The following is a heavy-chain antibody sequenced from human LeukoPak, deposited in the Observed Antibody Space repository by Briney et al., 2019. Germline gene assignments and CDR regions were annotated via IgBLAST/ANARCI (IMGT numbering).Heavy chain of an antibody. CDR2: IKQDGGEK. CDR1: GFTFSSYW. J-gene: IGHJ6*03. Sequence: GGSLRLSCAASGFTFSSYWMSWVRQAPGKGLEWVANIKQDGGEKYYVDSVKGRFTISRDNAKNSLYLQMNSLRAEDTAVYYCAREGRVSGWLFNYYYYYMDVWGKGTTVTVSS. D-gene: IGHD6-19*01. V-gene: IGHV3-7*01. CDR3: AREGRVSGWLFNYYYYYMDV.